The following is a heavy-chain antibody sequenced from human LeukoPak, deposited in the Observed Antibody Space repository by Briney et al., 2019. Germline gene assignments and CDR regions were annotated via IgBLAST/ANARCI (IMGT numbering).Heavy chain of an antibody. D-gene: IGHD2-2*01. Sequence: GASVKVSCKASGYTFTSYDINWVRQATGQGLEWMGWMNPNSGNTGYAQKFQGRVTMTRNTSISTAYMELSSLRSEDTAVYYCARGYCSSTSCYLSCYYMDVWGKGTTVTVSS. CDR1: GYTFTSYD. CDR2: MNPNSGNT. J-gene: IGHJ6*03. CDR3: ARGYCSSTSCYLSCYYMDV. V-gene: IGHV1-8*01.